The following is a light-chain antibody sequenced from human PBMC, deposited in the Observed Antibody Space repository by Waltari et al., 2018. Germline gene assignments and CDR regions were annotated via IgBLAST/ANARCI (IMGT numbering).Light chain of an antibody. J-gene: IGKJ1*01. CDR2: AAS. CDR3: QQYNNWPLT. CDR1: QSVSSG. V-gene: IGKV3-15*01. Sequence: EMVMTQSPATLSVSPGERATLSCRASQSVSSGLAWYQQKSGQAPRLLIDAASNRATGFPARFNGGGSGTEFTLTISSLQSGDSAVYYCQQYNNWPLTFGQGTKVEIK.